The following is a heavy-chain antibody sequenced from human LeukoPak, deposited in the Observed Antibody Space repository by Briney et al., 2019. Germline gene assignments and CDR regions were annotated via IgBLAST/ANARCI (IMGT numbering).Heavy chain of an antibody. CDR3: ARDRSSSSIGY. J-gene: IGHJ4*02. V-gene: IGHV3-21*01. CDR2: ISSSSSYI. CDR1: GFTFDKAW. Sequence: GGSLRLSCAASGFTFDKAWMTWVRQAPGKGLEWVSSISSSSSYIYYADSVKGRFTISRDNAKNSLYLQMNSLRAEDTAVYYCARDRSSSSIGYRGQGTLVTVSS. D-gene: IGHD6-6*01.